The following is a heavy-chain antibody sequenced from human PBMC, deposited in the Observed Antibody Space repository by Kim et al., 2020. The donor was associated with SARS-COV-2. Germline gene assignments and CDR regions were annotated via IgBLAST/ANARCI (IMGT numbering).Heavy chain of an antibody. CDR3: ARGVYYYDSSGYHYYFDY. Sequence: SETLSXTCTXSGGSISSGGYYWSWIRQHPGKGLEWIGYIYYSGSTYYNPSLKSRVTISVDTSKNQFSLKLSSVTAADTAVYYCARGVYYYDSSGYHYYFDYWGQGTLVTVSS. CDR2: IYYSGST. V-gene: IGHV4-31*03. D-gene: IGHD3-22*01. CDR1: GGSISSGGYY. J-gene: IGHJ4*02.